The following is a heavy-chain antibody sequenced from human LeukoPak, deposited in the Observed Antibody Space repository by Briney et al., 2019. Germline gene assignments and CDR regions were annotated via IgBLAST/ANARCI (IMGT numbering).Heavy chain of an antibody. V-gene: IGHV3-21*01. CDR2: ISSSSSYI. CDR3: ARRHS. J-gene: IGHJ3*01. D-gene: IGHD3-3*02. CDR1: GFTFSGNS. Sequence: GGSLSLSGAASGFTFSGNSRNWVGQAQGKGLEWVSSISSSSSYIYYADSVKGRFTISRDNAKNSLYLQMNSLRAEDTAVYYCARRHSWGQGTMVTVSS.